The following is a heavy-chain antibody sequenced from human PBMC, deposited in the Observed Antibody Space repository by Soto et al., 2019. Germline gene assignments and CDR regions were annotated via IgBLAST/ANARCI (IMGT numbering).Heavy chain of an antibody. V-gene: IGHV3-11*01. J-gene: IGHJ3*02. CDR3: ARGRVQLWNHAFDI. D-gene: IGHD5-18*01. CDR2: ISSSGSTI. CDR1: GFTFSDYY. Sequence: PGGSLRLSCAASGFTFSDYYMSWIRQAPGKGLEWVSYISSSGSTIYYADSVKGRFTISRDNAKNSLYLQMNSLRAEDTAVYYRARGRVQLWNHAFDIWGQGTMVTVSS.